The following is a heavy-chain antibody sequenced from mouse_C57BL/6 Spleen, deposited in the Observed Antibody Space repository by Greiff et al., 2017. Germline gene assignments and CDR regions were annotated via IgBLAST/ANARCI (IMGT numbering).Heavy chain of an antibody. CDR2: IDPSDSET. J-gene: IGHJ2*01. Sequence: VQLQQPGAELVRPGSSVKLSCKASGYTFTSYWLHWVKQRPIQGLEWIGNIDPSDSETHYNQKFKDKATLTVDKSSSTAYMQLSSLTSEDSAVYYCARKSNRYYFDYWGQGTTLTVSS. CDR1: GYTFTSYW. D-gene: IGHD2-5*01. V-gene: IGHV1-52*01. CDR3: ARKSNRYYFDY.